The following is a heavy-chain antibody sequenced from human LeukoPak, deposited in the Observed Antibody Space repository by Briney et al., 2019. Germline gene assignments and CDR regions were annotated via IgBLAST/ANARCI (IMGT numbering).Heavy chain of an antibody. CDR2: ITDRGSSR. V-gene: IGHV3-23*01. D-gene: IGHD3-10*02. CDR3: VKDIGYYYIHDAFDI. Sequence: PGGSLRLSCVASGFSYSSYTMSWVRQAPGKGLEWVSTITDRGSSRFYADSVKGRFTISRDNSKNTLFLQMNSLRAEDTAIYYCVKDIGYYYIHDAFDIWGQGTVVAVSS. J-gene: IGHJ3*02. CDR1: GFSYSSYT.